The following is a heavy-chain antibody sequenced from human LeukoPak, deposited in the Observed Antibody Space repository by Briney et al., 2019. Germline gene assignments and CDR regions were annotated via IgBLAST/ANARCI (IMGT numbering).Heavy chain of an antibody. CDR2: INPSGGST. J-gene: IGHJ4*02. D-gene: IGHD6-19*01. CDR1: GYTFTSYD. Sequence: ASVKVSCKASGYTFTSYDLIWVRQATGQGLEWMGIINPSGGSTSYAQKFQGRVTMTRDMSTSTVYMELSSLRSEDTAVYYCARSSGFVSYYFDYWGQGTLVTVSS. V-gene: IGHV1-46*01. CDR3: ARSSGFVSYYFDY.